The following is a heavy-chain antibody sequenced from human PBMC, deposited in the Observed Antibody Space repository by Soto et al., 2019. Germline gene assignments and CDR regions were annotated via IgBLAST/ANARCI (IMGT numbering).Heavy chain of an antibody. D-gene: IGHD6-19*01. V-gene: IGHV3-21*01. Sequence: PGGSLRLSCAASGFTFSSYSMNWVRQAPGKGLEWVSSISSSSSYIYYADSVKGRFTISRDNAKNSLYLQMNSLRAEDTAVYYCARDGSGWYDAFDIWGQGTMVTVSS. CDR1: GFTFSSYS. CDR3: ARDGSGWYDAFDI. J-gene: IGHJ3*02. CDR2: ISSSSSYI.